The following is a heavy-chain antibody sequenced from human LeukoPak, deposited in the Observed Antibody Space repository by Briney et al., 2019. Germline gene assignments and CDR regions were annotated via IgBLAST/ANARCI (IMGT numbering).Heavy chain of an antibody. Sequence: ASVKVSCKASGYTFTGYYMHWVRQAPGQGLEWMGWINPNSGGTNYAQKFQGRVTMTRDTSISTAYMELSRLRSDDTAVYYCAGTRAAADKMDYWGQGTLVTVSS. V-gene: IGHV1-2*02. J-gene: IGHJ4*02. CDR1: GYTFTGYY. D-gene: IGHD2-2*01. CDR2: INPNSGGT. CDR3: AGTRAAADKMDY.